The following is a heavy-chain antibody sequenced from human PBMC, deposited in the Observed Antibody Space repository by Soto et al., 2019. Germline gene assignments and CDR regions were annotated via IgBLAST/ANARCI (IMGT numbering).Heavy chain of an antibody. D-gene: IGHD5-18*01. Sequence: PGESLKLSCKGSGYTFTNYWIGWVRQTPGKGLEWMGISYPGDSDTRYSPSFQGQVTISADKSISTAYLRWSSLKASDTAMYYCAKLGGIQLPSGMDVWGQGTTVTVSS. CDR2: SYPGDSDT. CDR1: GYTFTNYW. CDR3: AKLGGIQLPSGMDV. J-gene: IGHJ6*02. V-gene: IGHV5-51*01.